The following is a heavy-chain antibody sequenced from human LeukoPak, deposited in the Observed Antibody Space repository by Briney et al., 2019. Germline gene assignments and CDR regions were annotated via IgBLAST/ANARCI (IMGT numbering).Heavy chain of an antibody. CDR2: ISGYNGNT. J-gene: IGHJ4*02. V-gene: IGHV1-18*01. D-gene: IGHD6-19*01. Sequence: ASVKVSCKASGYTFTSYGISWVRQAPGQGLEWMGWISGYNGNTNYAQKLQGRATMTTDTSTSTVYMELRSLRSDDTAVYYCAREEVGRAVAGYFDNWGQGTLVTVSS. CDR1: GYTFTSYG. CDR3: AREEVGRAVAGYFDN.